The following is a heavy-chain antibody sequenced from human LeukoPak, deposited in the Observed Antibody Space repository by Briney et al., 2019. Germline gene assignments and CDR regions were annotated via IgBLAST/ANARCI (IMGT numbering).Heavy chain of an antibody. J-gene: IGHJ5*02. CDR1: GFTFSSYG. CDR2: IRYDGSNK. CDR3: TTATRPRS. V-gene: IGHV3-30*02. Sequence: GGSLRLSCAASGFTFSSYGMHWVRQAPGKGLEWVAFIRYDGSNKYYADSVKGRFTISRDNSKNTLYLQMNSLKTEDTAVYYCTTATRPRSWGQGTLVTVSS. D-gene: IGHD1-14*01.